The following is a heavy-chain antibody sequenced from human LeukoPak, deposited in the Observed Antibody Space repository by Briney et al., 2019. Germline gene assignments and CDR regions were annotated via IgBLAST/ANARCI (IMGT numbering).Heavy chain of an antibody. V-gene: IGHV3-73*01. J-gene: IGHJ3*02. CDR1: GFTFSGSA. CDR2: IRSKANSYAT. D-gene: IGHD2-21*02. Sequence: GGSLRLSCAASGFTFSGSAMHWVRQASGKGLEWVGHIRSKANSYATAYAASVKGRFTISRDDSKNTTYLQMNSLKTEDTAVYYCARAGWGDEIYDAFDIWGQGTMVTVSS. CDR3: ARAGWGDEIYDAFDI.